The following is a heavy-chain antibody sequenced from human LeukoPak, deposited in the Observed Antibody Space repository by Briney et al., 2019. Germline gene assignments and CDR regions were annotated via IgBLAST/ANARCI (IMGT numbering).Heavy chain of an antibody. V-gene: IGHV5-51*01. CDR3: ARHGVASGSSSDY. Sequence: GGSLKISCKGSGYSFTNYWIAWVRQMPGKGLEWMGIIYPGDSDTRYSPSFQGQVTISADKSISTAYLQWSSLKASDTAMYYCARHGVASGSSSDYWGQGTLVTVSS. CDR2: IYPGDSDT. J-gene: IGHJ4*02. D-gene: IGHD1-26*01. CDR1: GYSFTNYW.